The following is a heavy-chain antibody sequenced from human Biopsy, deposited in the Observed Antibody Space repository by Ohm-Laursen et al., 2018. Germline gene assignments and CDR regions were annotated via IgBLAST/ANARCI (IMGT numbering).Heavy chain of an antibody. D-gene: IGHD1-26*01. J-gene: IGHJ3*01. Sequence: LSLTCAASGFAFNLYEMNWVRQATGKGMEWISYIYGGGSPVSYADSVKGRFTISRDNAQNSLYLHMNSLRAEDTAVYYCARLNSGTYDASDLWGQGTMVIVSS. V-gene: IGHV3-48*03. CDR2: IYGGGSPV. CDR1: GFAFNLYE. CDR3: ARLNSGTYDASDL.